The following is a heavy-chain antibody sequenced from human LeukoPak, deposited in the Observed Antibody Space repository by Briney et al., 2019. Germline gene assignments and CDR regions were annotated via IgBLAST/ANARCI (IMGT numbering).Heavy chain of an antibody. Sequence: SETLSLTCTVSGGSISSYYWNWIRQPPGKGLEWVGYIYYSGSTNYNPSLQSRVTISVDTSKNQFSLKLTSVTAADTAMYYCARGGNDFWSGLMYNWFDPWGQGTLVTVSS. V-gene: IGHV4-59*01. CDR1: GGSISSYY. CDR3: ARGGNDFWSGLMYNWFDP. J-gene: IGHJ5*02. CDR2: IYYSGST. D-gene: IGHD3-3*01.